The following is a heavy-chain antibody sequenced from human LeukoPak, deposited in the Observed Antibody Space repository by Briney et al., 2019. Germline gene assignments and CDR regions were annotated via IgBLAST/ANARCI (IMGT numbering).Heavy chain of an antibody. D-gene: IGHD2-2*01. Sequence: ASVKVSCKTSGYTFTGYYMHWVRQAPGQGLEWMGWINPNSGGTNYAQKFQGRVTMTRDTSISTAYMELSRLRSDDTAVYYCARESGTRRYRSSTSCPEENWFDPWAREPWSPSPQ. CDR3: ARESGTRRYRSSTSCPEENWFDP. J-gene: IGHJ5*02. CDR1: GYTFTGYY. CDR2: INPNSGGT. V-gene: IGHV1-2*02.